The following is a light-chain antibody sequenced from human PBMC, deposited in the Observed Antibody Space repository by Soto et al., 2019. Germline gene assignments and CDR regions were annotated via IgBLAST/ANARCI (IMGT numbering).Light chain of an antibody. J-gene: IGKJ5*01. CDR3: HSRA. CDR1: RTISTW. V-gene: IGKV1-5*01. CDR2: DAS. Sequence: DIQMTQSPSTLSPSVGDRVTIPCRASRTISTWMAWYQHKTGKAHNLLSYDASTLMSGVPSRVSGSGSGTVFTLTISSLQTEDFATYFCHSRAFGQGTRLEIK.